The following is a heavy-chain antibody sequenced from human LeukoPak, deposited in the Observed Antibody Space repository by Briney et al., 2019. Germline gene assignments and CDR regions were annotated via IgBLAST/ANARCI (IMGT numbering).Heavy chain of an antibody. CDR3: ARDFRGLNDY. J-gene: IGHJ4*02. V-gene: IGHV4-59*01. D-gene: IGHD3-10*01. Sequence: PSETLSLTCTVSGGSISSYHWSWIRQPPGKGLECIGFIYYSGSTNYNPSLKSRVTISVDTSKNQFSLKLSSVTAADTAVYYCARDFRGLNDYWGQGTLVTVSS. CDR2: IYYSGST. CDR1: GGSISSYH.